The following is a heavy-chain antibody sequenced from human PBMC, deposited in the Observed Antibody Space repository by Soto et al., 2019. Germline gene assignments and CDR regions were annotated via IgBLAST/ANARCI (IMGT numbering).Heavy chain of an antibody. D-gene: IGHD3-3*01. V-gene: IGHV1-18*01. CDR3: ARSIFWSGYWTEYYGMDV. J-gene: IGHJ6*02. CDR2: ISAYNGNT. CDR1: GYTFTSYG. Sequence: GASVKVSCKASGYTFTSYGISWVRQAPGQGLEWMGWISAYNGNTNYAQKLQGRVTMTTDTSTSTAYMELRSLRSDDTAVYYCARSIFWSGYWTEYYGMDVWGQGTTVTVSS.